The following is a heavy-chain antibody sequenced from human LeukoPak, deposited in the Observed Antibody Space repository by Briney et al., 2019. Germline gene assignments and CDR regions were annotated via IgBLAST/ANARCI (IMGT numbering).Heavy chain of an antibody. Sequence: ASVKVSCKASGYTLTSYAMHWVRQAPGQRLEWMGWINAGNGNTKYSQKFQGRVTITRDTSASTAYVELSSLRSEDTAVYYCARGYSSSWYSAFDYWGQGTLVTVSS. V-gene: IGHV1-3*01. CDR3: ARGYSSSWYSAFDY. D-gene: IGHD6-13*01. CDR1: GYTLTSYA. J-gene: IGHJ4*02. CDR2: INAGNGNT.